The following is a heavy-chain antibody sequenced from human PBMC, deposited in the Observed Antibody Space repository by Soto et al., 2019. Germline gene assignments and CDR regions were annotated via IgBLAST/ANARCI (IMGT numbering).Heavy chain of an antibody. CDR2: INAGNGNT. CDR3: ARDYREYYYYYGMDV. Sequence: ASVKVSCKASGYTFTSYAMHWVRQAPGQRLEWMGWINAGNGNTKYSQKFQGRVTITRDTSASTAYMELSSLRSEDTAVYYCARDYREYYYYYGMDVWGQGTTVTVSS. D-gene: IGHD3-16*02. CDR1: GYTFTSYA. J-gene: IGHJ6*02. V-gene: IGHV1-3*01.